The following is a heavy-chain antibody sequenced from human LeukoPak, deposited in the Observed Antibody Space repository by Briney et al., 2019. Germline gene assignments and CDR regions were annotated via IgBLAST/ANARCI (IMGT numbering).Heavy chain of an antibody. CDR2: ISYDGSNK. V-gene: IGHV3-30-3*01. J-gene: IGHJ5*02. Sequence: GGSLRLSCAASGFTFSSYAMHWVRQAPGKGLEWVAVISYDGSNKYYADSVKGRFTISRDNSKNTLCLQMNSLRAEDTAVYYCARALRFTVTTSHWFDPWGQGTLVTVSS. D-gene: IGHD4-17*01. CDR1: GFTFSSYA. CDR3: ARALRFTVTTSHWFDP.